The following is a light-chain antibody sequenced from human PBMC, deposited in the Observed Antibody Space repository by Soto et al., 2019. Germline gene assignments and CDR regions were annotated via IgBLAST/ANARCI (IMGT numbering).Light chain of an antibody. V-gene: IGKV3-20*01. J-gene: IGKJ1*01. Sequence: EIVSTQSPGTLSLSPGESATHSCSASQTDSSIYLAWYQQKPGQAPRLLIYGASSRATGIPDRFSGSGSGTDFTLTISILELEDFAVYYCQQYGSSLAWTFGQGTKVDIK. CDR3: QQYGSSLAWT. CDR2: GAS. CDR1: QTDSSIY.